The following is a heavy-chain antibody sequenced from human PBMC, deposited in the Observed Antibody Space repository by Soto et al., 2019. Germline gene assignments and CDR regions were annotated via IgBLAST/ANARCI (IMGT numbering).Heavy chain of an antibody. CDR1: EFSFSSYA. D-gene: IGHD6-13*01. V-gene: IGHV3-23*01. J-gene: IGHJ4*02. CDR3: ATYSSPFDY. CDR2: ISATGTTT. Sequence: GGSLRLSCAASEFSFSSYALNWVRQAPGKGLEWVPAISATGTTTYYADSVKGRFTISRDNSKRTLFLQMDSLSPEDTAVYYCATYSSPFDYWGQGTLVTVSS.